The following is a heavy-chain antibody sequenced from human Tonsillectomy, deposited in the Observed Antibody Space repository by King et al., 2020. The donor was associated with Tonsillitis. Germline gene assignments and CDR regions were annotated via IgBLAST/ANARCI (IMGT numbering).Heavy chain of an antibody. V-gene: IGHV3-33*05. Sequence: VQLVESGGGVVQPGRSLRLSCAASGFTFSSYDMYWVRQAPGKGLEWVTVISYDGSNKYYADSVTGRFTISRENSKNTLYLQMHSLGAEDTAVYYCATDRDGYIFDYWGQGTLVTVSS. CDR1: GFTFSSYD. CDR3: ATDRDGYIFDY. CDR2: ISYDGSNK. D-gene: IGHD5-24*01. J-gene: IGHJ4*02.